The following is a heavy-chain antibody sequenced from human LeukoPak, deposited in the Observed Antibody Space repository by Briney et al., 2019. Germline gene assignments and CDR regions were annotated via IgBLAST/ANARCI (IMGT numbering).Heavy chain of an antibody. D-gene: IGHD6-13*01. J-gene: IGHJ4*02. CDR3: ARVGYSSSWYRKYYFDY. CDR2: ISSSGSTI. Sequence: GGSLRLSCAAFGFTFSSYEMNWVRQAPGKGLERVYYISSSGSTIYYADSVKGRFTISRDNAKNSLYLQMNSLRAEDTAVYYCARVGYSSSWYRKYYFDYWGQGTLVTVSS. V-gene: IGHV3-48*03. CDR1: GFTFSSYE.